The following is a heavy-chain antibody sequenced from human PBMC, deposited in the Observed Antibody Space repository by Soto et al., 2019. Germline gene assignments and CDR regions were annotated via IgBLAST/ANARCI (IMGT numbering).Heavy chain of an antibody. J-gene: IGHJ4*02. D-gene: IGHD3-16*02. V-gene: IGHV4-59*08. CDR3: ARQNYDYVWGSYRDFDY. CDR2: IYYSGST. CDR1: GGSISSYY. Sequence: SETLSLTCTVSGGSISSYYWSWIRQPPGKGLEWIGYIYYSGSTNYNPSLKSRVTISVDTSKNQFSLKLSSVTAADTAVYYCARQNYDYVWGSYRDFDYWGQGTLVTVSS.